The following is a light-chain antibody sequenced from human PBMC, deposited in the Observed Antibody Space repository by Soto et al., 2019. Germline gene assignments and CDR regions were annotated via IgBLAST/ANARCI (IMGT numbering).Light chain of an antibody. Sequence: QSALTQPASVSGSPGQSITISCTGTNSDVGGYNYVSWYQQHPGKAPKLLIYEVSNRPSGVSNRFSASKSGDTAALTISGLQTEYEADYYCSSFTRSSTWLFGGGTKLTVL. CDR1: NSDVGGYNY. V-gene: IGLV2-14*01. CDR2: EVS. J-gene: IGLJ3*02. CDR3: SSFTRSSTWL.